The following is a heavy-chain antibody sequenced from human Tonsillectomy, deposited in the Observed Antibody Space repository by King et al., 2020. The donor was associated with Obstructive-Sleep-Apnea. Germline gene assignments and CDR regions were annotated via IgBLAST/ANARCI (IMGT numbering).Heavy chain of an antibody. CDR1: GGSISSGGYY. Sequence: QLQESGPGLVKPSQTLSLTCSVSGGSISSGGYYWSWIRQHPGKGLECIGYIFYSGSTYYNPSLKSRVTISVDTAKNQFSLKLNSMTAADTAVYYCARGRPQWFGERMDVWGQGTTVTVSS. D-gene: IGHD3-10*01. V-gene: IGHV4-31*03. CDR3: ARGRPQWFGERMDV. J-gene: IGHJ6*01. CDR2: IFYSGST.